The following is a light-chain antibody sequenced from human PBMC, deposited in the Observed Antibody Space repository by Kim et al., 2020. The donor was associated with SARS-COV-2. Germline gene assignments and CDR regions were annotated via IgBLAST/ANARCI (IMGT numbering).Light chain of an antibody. Sequence: VALGQTVRITCQGDSLRSYYASWYQQKPGQAPVLVIYGKNNRPSGIPDRFSGSSSGNTASLTITGAQAEDEADYYCNSRDSSGNHPFGGGTQLT. CDR2: GKN. J-gene: IGLJ2*01. V-gene: IGLV3-19*01. CDR1: SLRSYY. CDR3: NSRDSSGNHP.